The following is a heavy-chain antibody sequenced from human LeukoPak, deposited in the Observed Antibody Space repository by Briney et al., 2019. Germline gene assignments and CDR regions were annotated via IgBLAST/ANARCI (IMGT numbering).Heavy chain of an antibody. CDR2: INDSGST. D-gene: IGHD3-10*01. J-gene: IGHJ4*02. Sequence: SETLSLTCAVYGGSVNPISWSWIGQPPGKGLEWFWEINDSGSTNYNPSLKSRVTILRDTSKNQFSLNLRSVTAADTAMYYCARRVPYYGSVTPYYDYWGQGILVTVSS. CDR1: GGSVNPIS. V-gene: IGHV4-34*01. CDR3: ARRVPYYGSVTPYYDY.